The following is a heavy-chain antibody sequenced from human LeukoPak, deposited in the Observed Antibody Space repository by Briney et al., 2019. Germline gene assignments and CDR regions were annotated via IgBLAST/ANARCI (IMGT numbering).Heavy chain of an antibody. V-gene: IGHV3-30*02. CDR3: AKDRDYGGSDLDC. D-gene: IGHD4-23*01. CDR2: IRYDGSNK. J-gene: IGHJ4*02. CDR1: GFTFSSYG. Sequence: PGVSLRLSCAASGFTFSSYGMHWVRQAPGKGLEWVAFIRYDGSNKYYADSLKGRFTISRDNSKNTLYLQMNSLRAEDTAVYYCAKDRDYGGSDLDCWGQGTLVTVSS.